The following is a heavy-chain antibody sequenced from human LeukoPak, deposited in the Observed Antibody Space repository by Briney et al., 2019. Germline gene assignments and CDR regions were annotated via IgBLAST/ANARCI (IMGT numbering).Heavy chain of an antibody. D-gene: IGHD2-2*01. J-gene: IGHJ6*02. V-gene: IGHV1-69*04. CDR2: IIPILGIA. CDR1: GYTFTSYG. Sequence: SVKVSCKASGYTFTSYGISWVRQAPGQGLEWMGRIIPILGIANYAQKFQGRVTITADKSTSTAYMELSSLRSEDTAVYYCARWARVVVVPAAITHNYYYYGMDVWGQGTTVTVSS. CDR3: ARWARVVVVPAAITHNYYYYGMDV.